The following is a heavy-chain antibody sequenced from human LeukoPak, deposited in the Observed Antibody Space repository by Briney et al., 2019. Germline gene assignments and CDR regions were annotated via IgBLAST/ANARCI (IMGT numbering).Heavy chain of an antibody. V-gene: IGHV3-30*18. J-gene: IGHJ6*02. CDR2: VSYDGSNR. CDR1: GFTFSTYG. CDR3: AKDGQELVKWFYDYGMDV. Sequence: TGGSLRLSCAASGFTFSTYGMFWVRQAPGKGLEWVAVVSYDGSNRYYAESLKGRFTITRDNSKNTLYLQMNSLRVDDTAVYYCAKDGQELVKWFYDYGMDVWGQGTTVTVSS. D-gene: IGHD1-7*01.